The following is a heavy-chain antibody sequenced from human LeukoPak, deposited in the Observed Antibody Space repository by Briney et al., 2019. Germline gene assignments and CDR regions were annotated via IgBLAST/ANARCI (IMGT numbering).Heavy chain of an antibody. CDR2: IYPGDSDT. Sequence: GESLKISCKGSGYTFTSYRIGWVRQMSGKGLEWMGIIYPGDSDTRYSPSFQGQVTISADKSISTAYLQWSSLKASDTAMYYCVIDTNNFYGSGSFDYWGQGTLVTVSS. CDR3: VIDTNNFYGSGSFDY. CDR1: GYTFTSYR. J-gene: IGHJ4*02. D-gene: IGHD3-10*01. V-gene: IGHV5-51*01.